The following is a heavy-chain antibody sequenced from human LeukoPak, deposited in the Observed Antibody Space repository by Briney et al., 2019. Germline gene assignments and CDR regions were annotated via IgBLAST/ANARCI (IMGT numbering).Heavy chain of an antibody. J-gene: IGHJ4*02. CDR2: IKQDGSEK. D-gene: IGHD5-18*01. V-gene: IGHV3-7*01. CDR3: AKDTVDTAMDTYYFDY. CDR1: GFTFRNYW. Sequence: GGSLRLSCAASGFTFRNYWMTWVRQAPGKGLEWVANIKQDGSEKNYVDSVKGRFSISRDNAKNSLYLQMNSLRAEDTAVYYCAKDTVDTAMDTYYFDYWGQGTLVTVSS.